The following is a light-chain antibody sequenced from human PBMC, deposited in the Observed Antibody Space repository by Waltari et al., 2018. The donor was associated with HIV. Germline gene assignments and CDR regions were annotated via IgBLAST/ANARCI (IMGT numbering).Light chain of an antibody. Sequence: QSVLTQPPSVSAAPGQTVTISCSGSSSNIGNNYVSWYQQVTGAAPKLVLYDNNERPAGILDRFSGSKSGTSATLDITGLQPGDEADYYCGTWDSGKNVWVFGGGTKLTVL. J-gene: IGLJ3*02. CDR2: DNN. CDR1: SSNIGNNY. CDR3: GTWDSGKNVWV. V-gene: IGLV1-51*01.